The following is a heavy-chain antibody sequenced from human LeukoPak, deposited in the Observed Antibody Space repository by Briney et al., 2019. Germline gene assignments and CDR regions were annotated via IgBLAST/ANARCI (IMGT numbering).Heavy chain of an antibody. V-gene: IGHV4-39*01. CDR3: ARSRDWYPFDF. D-gene: IGHD3/OR15-3a*01. J-gene: IGHJ4*02. CDR2: FDYKKTT. CDR1: GDSIGGRGYY. Sequence: PSETLSLTCTVSGDSIGGRGYYWGWIRQPPGKGLEWTGNFDYKKTTYFNPALTSRVTISVDTSKNQFSLNLSSVTAADTAVFYCARSRDWYPFDFWGQGILVTVSS.